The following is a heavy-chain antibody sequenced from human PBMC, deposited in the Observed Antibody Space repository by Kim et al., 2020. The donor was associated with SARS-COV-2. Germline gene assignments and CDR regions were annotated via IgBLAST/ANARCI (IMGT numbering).Heavy chain of an antibody. CDR3: ATEKYNWAHYGMDV. V-gene: IGHV3-33*01. D-gene: IGHD1-20*01. CDR2: IWFDGTKK. CDR1: GFTFSSYG. Sequence: GGSLRLSCAASGFTFSSYGMHWVRQAPGKGLEWVAVIWFDGTKKYYADSVRGRFTTSRDNSKNTLYLQMSSLRAEDTAVYYCATEKYNWAHYGMDVWGQGTTVTVSS. J-gene: IGHJ6*02.